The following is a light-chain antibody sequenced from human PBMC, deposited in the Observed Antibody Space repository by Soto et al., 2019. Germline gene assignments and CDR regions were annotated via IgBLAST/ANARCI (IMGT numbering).Light chain of an antibody. Sequence: EIVLTQSPATLSLSPGYRATLSCGASQSVRSSYVAWYQHKAGLAPRLLIYDGSGRASGIPDGFSGSGSGIDFTLTIGRLEPEDFALYYCQQYDNSAPLSFGGGTKV. J-gene: IGKJ4*01. CDR3: QQYDNSAPLS. V-gene: IGKV3D-20*01. CDR1: QSVRSSY. CDR2: DGS.